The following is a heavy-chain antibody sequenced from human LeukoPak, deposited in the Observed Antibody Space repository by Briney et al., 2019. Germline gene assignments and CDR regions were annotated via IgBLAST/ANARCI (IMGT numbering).Heavy chain of an antibody. CDR3: ARGADTGSYGSLVYFDY. Sequence: ASVKLSCTASGYTFTSYGNSWVRQAPGQGLEWMGLISAYSGNTNFAQKLQGRVTMTTDTSTSTAYMELRSLRSDDTAVYFCARGADTGSYGSLVYFDYWGQGTLVTVSS. CDR1: GYTFTSYG. CDR2: ISAYSGNT. V-gene: IGHV1-18*01. D-gene: IGHD3-16*01. J-gene: IGHJ4*02.